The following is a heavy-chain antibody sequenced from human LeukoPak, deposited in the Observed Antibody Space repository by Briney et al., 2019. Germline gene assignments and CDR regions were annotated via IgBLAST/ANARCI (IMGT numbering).Heavy chain of an antibody. CDR2: IKPDGSEK. CDR3: ARRGYTFDY. Sequence: GGSLRPSCAASEFIFSNYWMSWVRQAPGKGLEWVANIKPDGSEKNCVDSVRGRFTISRDNAKSSVFLQMNSLRAEDTAVYYCARRGYTFDYWGLGTLVTVSS. D-gene: IGHD5-24*01. CDR1: EFIFSNYW. V-gene: IGHV3-7*01. J-gene: IGHJ4*02.